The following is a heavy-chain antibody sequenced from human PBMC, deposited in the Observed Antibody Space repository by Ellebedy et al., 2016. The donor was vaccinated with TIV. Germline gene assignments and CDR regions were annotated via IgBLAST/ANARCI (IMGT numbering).Heavy chain of an antibody. D-gene: IGHD3-10*02. Sequence: AASVKVSCKASGYTFTSYAMHWVRQAPGHRLEWMGWINAGNGNTKYSQKFQGRVTITRDTSASTAYMELSSLRSEDTAVYYCARDHMFGGQPVQYWYFDLWGRGTLVTVSS. CDR1: GYTFTSYA. CDR2: INAGNGNT. V-gene: IGHV1-3*01. CDR3: ARDHMFGGQPVQYWYFDL. J-gene: IGHJ2*01.